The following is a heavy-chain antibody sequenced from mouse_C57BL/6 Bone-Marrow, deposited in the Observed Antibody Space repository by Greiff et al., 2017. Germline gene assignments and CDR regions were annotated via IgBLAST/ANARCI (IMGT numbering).Heavy chain of an antibody. CDR1: GYTFTSYG. CDR2: IYPRSGNT. V-gene: IGHV1-81*01. D-gene: IGHD4-1*01. J-gene: IGHJ2*01. CDR3: ARGDWDGYCDY. Sequence: QVQLKQSGAELARPGASVKLSCKASGYTFTSYGISWVKQSTGQGLEWIGEIYPRSGNTYYNEKFKGKATLTADKSSSTAYMELRSLTSEDSAVYFCARGDWDGYCDYWGQGTTLTVSS.